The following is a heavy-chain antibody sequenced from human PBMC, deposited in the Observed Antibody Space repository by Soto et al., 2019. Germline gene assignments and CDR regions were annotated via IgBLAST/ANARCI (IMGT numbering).Heavy chain of an antibody. J-gene: IGHJ6*02. Sequence: GGSLRLSCAASGFTFSSYWMHWVRQAPEKGLKWVSDINSDGSSKSYADSVKGRFTISRDNSKNTLYLQMNSLRAEDTAVYYCARDEGLGVNYYYYGMDVWGQGTTVTVSS. CDR2: INSDGSSK. CDR1: GFTFSSYW. D-gene: IGHD3-10*01. CDR3: ARDEGLGVNYYYYGMDV. V-gene: IGHV3-74*01.